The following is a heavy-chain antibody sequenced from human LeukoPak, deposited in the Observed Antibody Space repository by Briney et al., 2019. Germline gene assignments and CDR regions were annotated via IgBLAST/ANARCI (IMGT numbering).Heavy chain of an antibody. D-gene: IGHD1-26*01. V-gene: IGHV1-18*01. CDR2: ISAYNGNT. CDR1: GYTFTSYG. J-gene: IGHJ4*02. CDR3: ARVFGIVGATGSDY. Sequence: GASVKVSCKASGYTFTSYGISWVRQAPGQGLEWMGWISAYNGNTNYAQKLQGRVTMTTDTSTSTAYMELRSLRSDDTAVYYCARVFGIVGATGSDYWGQGTLVTVSS.